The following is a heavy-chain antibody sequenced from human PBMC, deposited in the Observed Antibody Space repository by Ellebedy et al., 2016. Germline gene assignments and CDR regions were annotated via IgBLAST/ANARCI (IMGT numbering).Heavy chain of an antibody. J-gene: IGHJ3*01. CDR1: GFIFTNAW. CDR3: TTGYCSGGRCHGDDAFDV. D-gene: IGHD2-15*01. Sequence: GESLKISXAAPGFIFTNAWMIWVRQVPGRGLEWVGRIKSRADGGTSDYAAPVKGRFTISTDDSENTVYLQMNSLRIEDAAVYYCTTGYCSGGRCHGDDAFDVWGHGTMVTVSS. CDR2: IKSRADGGTS. V-gene: IGHV3-15*05.